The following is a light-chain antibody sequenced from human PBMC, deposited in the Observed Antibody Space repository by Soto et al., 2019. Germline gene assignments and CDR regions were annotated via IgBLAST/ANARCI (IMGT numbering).Light chain of an antibody. V-gene: IGKV4-1*01. Sequence: DIVMTQSPDSLAVSLGERATINCKSSQSVLHSSNNKNYLAWYQQKPGQPPNLLIYWPSTRESGVPDRFSGSGSGTDFTLTISRLQAEDVAVYYCQQYYSTPFTFGPGTKVDIK. J-gene: IGKJ3*01. CDR1: QSVLHSSNNKNY. CDR3: QQYYSTPFT. CDR2: WPS.